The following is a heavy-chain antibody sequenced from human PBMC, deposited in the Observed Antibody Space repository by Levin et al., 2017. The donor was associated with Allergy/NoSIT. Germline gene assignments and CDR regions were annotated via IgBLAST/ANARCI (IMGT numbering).Heavy chain of an antibody. CDR3: AKDYYYGSGRGAFDI. V-gene: IGHV3-23*01. Sequence: GESLKISCADSGFTFSSYAMSWVRQAPGKGLEWVSAISGSGGSTYYADSVKGRFTISRDNSKNTLYLQMNSLRAEDTAVYYCAKDYYYGSGRGAFDIWGQGTMVTVSS. D-gene: IGHD3-10*01. CDR1: GFTFSSYA. J-gene: IGHJ3*02. CDR2: ISGSGGST.